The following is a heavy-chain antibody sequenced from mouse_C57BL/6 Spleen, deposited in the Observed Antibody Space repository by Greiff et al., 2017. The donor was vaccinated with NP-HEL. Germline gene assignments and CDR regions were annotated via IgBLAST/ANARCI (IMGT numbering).Heavy chain of an antibody. J-gene: IGHJ1*03. Sequence: QVQLKQPGAELVKPGASVKMSCKASGYTFTSYWITWVKQRPGQGLEWIGDIYPGSGSTNYNEKFKSKATLTVDTSSSTAYMQLSRLTSEDSAVYYCARESPITTVVVNWYFDVWGTGTTVTVSS. CDR3: ARESPITTVVVNWYFDV. V-gene: IGHV1-55*01. CDR2: IYPGSGST. D-gene: IGHD1-1*01. CDR1: GYTFTSYW.